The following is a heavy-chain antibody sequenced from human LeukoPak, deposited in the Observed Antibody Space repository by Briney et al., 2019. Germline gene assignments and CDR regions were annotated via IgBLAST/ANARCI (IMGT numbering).Heavy chain of an antibody. D-gene: IGHD3-22*01. V-gene: IGHV3-23*01. J-gene: IGHJ4*02. CDR2: ISGGGVAI. CDR1: GFTFSNHA. Sequence: PGGSLRLSCAASGFTFSNHAMSWVRQAPGKGLQWVFAISGGGVAIYYADSVKGRFTISRDNSKNTLYLQMNSLRAEDTAVYYCAKDGFDYYDSSGYYYFNYWGQGTLVTVSS. CDR3: AKDGFDYYDSSGYYYFNY.